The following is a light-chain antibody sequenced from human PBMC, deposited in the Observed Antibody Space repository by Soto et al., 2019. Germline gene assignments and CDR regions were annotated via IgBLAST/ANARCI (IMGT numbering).Light chain of an antibody. V-gene: IGKV3-11*01. CDR3: QQRGDWPPIT. CDR2: NAS. J-gene: IGKJ5*01. CDR1: QSVSTF. Sequence: VLPQSPATLSLSPGERAILSCRASQSVSTFLAWFQQKPGQPPRLLIYNASNRTTGIPARFSGSGSGTDFTLTISSLEPEDFAVYYCQQRGDWPPITFGQGTRPDI.